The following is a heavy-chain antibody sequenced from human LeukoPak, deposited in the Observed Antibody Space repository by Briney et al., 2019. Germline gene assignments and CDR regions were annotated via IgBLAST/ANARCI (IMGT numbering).Heavy chain of an antibody. D-gene: IGHD6-13*01. J-gene: IGHJ5*02. CDR2: INPNSGGT. V-gene: IGHV1-2*02. Sequence: ASVKVSCKASGYTFTGYYMHWVRQAPGQGLEWMGWINPNSGGTKYAQKFQGRVTMTRDTSISTAYMELSRLRSDDTAVYYCARDSSGIAAAGTSLLTWGQGTLVTVSS. CDR1: GYTFTGYY. CDR3: ARDSSGIAAAGTSLLT.